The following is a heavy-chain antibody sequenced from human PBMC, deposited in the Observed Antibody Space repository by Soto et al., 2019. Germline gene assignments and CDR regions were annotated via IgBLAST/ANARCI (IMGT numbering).Heavy chain of an antibody. D-gene: IGHD4-17*01. CDR2: VHFSGST. V-gene: IGHV4-59*01. Sequence: PSETLSLTCDVSGVSISENHWSWIRQAPGKGLEWVGYVHFSGSTTYNPSLAPRLNISLDMSKSQVYLKLTSVTAADTAVYYCANYPTTVTSDYWGQGTLVTVSS. J-gene: IGHJ4*02. CDR3: ANYPTTVTSDY. CDR1: GVSISENH.